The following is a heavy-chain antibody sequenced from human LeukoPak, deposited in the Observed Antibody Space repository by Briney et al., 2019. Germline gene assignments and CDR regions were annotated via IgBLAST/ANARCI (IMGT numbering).Heavy chain of an antibody. D-gene: IGHD1-26*01. V-gene: IGHV3-53*01. Sequence: PGGSLRLSCAASGFTFSSNYMSWVRQAPGKGLEWVAFIYSGGSTYYADSVKGRFTISRDNSKDTLYLQMNSLRAEDTAVYYCARVGRGYEYSGSSYPFDYWGQGTLVTVSS. J-gene: IGHJ4*02. CDR2: IYSGGST. CDR1: GFTFSSNY. CDR3: ARVGRGYEYSGSSYPFDY.